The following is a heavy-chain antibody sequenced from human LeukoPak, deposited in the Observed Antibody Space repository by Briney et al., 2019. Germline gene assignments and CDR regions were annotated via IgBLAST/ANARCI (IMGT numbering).Heavy chain of an antibody. D-gene: IGHD3-10*01. CDR3: AKSSSASGD. CDR1: GFTFSNFG. J-gene: IGHJ4*02. CDR2: ISGSGSSGGP. Sequence: PGGSLRLSCAATGFTFSNFGMSWVRQAPGKGPEWVSAISGSGSSGGPYYADSVKGRFTISRDNSNNTLFLQMSSLRVEDTAVYYCAKSSSASGDWGQGTLVTVSS. V-gene: IGHV3-23*01.